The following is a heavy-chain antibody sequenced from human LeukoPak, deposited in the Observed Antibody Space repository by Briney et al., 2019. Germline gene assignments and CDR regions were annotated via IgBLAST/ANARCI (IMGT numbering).Heavy chain of an antibody. CDR1: GFSFSSYE. Sequence: PGGSLRLSCAASGFSFSSYEMNWVRQAPGKGLEWLSYIGGSGSSIYYADSVKGRFTISRDNAKNSLYLQMNSLRAEDTAIYYCARESGYGKGDAFDFWGQGTMVIVSS. V-gene: IGHV3-48*03. J-gene: IGHJ3*01. CDR3: ARESGYGKGDAFDF. D-gene: IGHD5-12*01. CDR2: IGGSGSSI.